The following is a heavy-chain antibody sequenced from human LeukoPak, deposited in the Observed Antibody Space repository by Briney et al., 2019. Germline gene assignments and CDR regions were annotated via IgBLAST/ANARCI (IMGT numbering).Heavy chain of an antibody. CDR1: GGSFSGYY. CDR3: ARVRWTGTTEY. V-gene: IGHV4-34*01. Sequence: SETLSLTCAVYGGSFSGYYWSWIRQPPGKGLEWIGEINHSGSTNYNPSLKSRVTISVDTSKNQFSLKLSSVTAADTAVYYCARVRWTGTTEYWGQGTLVTVSS. CDR2: INHSGST. J-gene: IGHJ4*02. D-gene: IGHD1-7*01.